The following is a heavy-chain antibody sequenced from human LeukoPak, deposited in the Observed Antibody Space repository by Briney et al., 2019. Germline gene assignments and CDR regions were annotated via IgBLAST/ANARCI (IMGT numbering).Heavy chain of an antibody. CDR1: GYTFISYG. V-gene: IGHV1-18*01. Sequence: ASVKVSCTASGYTFISYGISWVRQAPGQGREWMGWISAYNGNTNYAQKLQGRVTMTTDTSTSTAYMELRSLRSDDTAVYYCARVHCSSTSCYPYYYYYGMDVWGQGTTVTVSS. D-gene: IGHD2-2*01. CDR3: ARVHCSSTSCYPYYYYYGMDV. CDR2: ISAYNGNT. J-gene: IGHJ6*02.